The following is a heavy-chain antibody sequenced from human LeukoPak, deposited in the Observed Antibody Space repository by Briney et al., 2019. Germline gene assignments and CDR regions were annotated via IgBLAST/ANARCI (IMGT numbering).Heavy chain of an antibody. V-gene: IGHV3-23*01. Sequence: GGSLRLSCAASGFTFSSYAMSWVRQAPGKGLEWVSAISGSGGSTYYADSVKGRFTISRDNSKNTLYLQMNSLRAEDTAVYYCAKSRSSSSTSCYNYWGQGTLVTVSS. J-gene: IGHJ4*02. CDR2: ISGSGGST. D-gene: IGHD2-2*02. CDR1: GFTFSSYA. CDR3: AKSRSSSSTSCYNY.